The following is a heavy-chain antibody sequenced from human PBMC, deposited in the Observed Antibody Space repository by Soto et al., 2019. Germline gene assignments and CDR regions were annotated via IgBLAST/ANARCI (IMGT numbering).Heavy chain of an antibody. CDR3: ARENSVQAWLHHFDH. CDR1: GFSFSSFA. J-gene: IGHJ4*02. Sequence: GGSLRLCCEASGFSFSSFAMNWVRQAPGRGLEWVSYISDDGASIYYADSLKGRFTISRDNAKNYLSLQMNNLRAEDTAVSYCARENSVQAWLHHFDHWGLGTLVTVSS. D-gene: IGHD5-18*01. CDR2: ISDDGASI. V-gene: IGHV3-48*03.